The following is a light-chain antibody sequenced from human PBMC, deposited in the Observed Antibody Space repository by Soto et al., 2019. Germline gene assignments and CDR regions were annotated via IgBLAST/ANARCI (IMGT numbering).Light chain of an antibody. V-gene: IGKV1-27*01. Sequence: DIQMTQSPSSLSASVGDRVTITCRASQGISNYLAWYQQKPGKVPKLLIYAASTLQSGVPSRFSGSGSGTDFTLTISSLQPEDVATYYCQKYNSARTFGQVTKVEIK. CDR1: QGISNY. J-gene: IGKJ1*01. CDR2: AAS. CDR3: QKYNSART.